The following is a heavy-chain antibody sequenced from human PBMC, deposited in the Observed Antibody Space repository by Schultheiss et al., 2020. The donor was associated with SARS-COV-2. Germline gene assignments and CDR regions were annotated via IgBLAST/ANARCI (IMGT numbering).Heavy chain of an antibody. CDR3: ARGYRPNV. CDR1: GGSFSGYY. V-gene: IGHV4-34*01. Sequence: SQTLSLTCAVYGGSFSGYYWSWIRQPPGKGLEWLGSMFHSGNTYYNPSLKSRVTISVDTSKNQFSLKLSSVTAADTAVYYCARGYRPNVWGKGTTVTVSS. J-gene: IGHJ6*04. CDR2: MFHSGNT. D-gene: IGHD1-1*01.